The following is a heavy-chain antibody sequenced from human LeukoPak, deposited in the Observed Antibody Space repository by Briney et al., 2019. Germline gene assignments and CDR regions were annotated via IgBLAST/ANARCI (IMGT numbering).Heavy chain of an antibody. J-gene: IGHJ4*02. Sequence: GASVTVSCKASGYTFTGYYMHWVRQAPGQGLEWMAWINPDSGDSYSAPKFQGRVTMTRDTSISTASMEVSWLTSDDTAVYYCATGVATAFTYWGQGTLVTVSS. CDR3: ATGVATAFTY. CDR2: INPDSGDS. D-gene: IGHD5-12*01. CDR1: GYTFTGYY. V-gene: IGHV1-2*02.